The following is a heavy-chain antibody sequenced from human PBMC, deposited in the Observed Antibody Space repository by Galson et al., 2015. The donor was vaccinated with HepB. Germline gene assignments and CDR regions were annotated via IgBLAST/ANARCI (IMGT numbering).Heavy chain of an antibody. CDR1: GFTFTSSA. V-gene: IGHV1-58*01. J-gene: IGHJ3*02. CDR2: IVVGSGNT. Sequence: SVKISCKASGFTFTSSAVQWVRQARGQRLEWIGWIVVGSGNTNYAQKFQERVTITRDMSTSTAYMELSSLRSEDTAVYYCAADRLQDAFDIWGQGTMVTVSS. CDR3: AADRLQDAFDI. D-gene: IGHD2-15*01.